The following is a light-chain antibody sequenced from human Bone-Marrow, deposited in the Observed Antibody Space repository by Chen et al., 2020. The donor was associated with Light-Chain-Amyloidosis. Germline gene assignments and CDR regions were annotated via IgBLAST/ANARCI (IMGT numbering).Light chain of an antibody. CDR1: SGSIATNY. CDR2: EDD. Sequence: NFMLTQPHSVSESPGKTVIISCTRSSGSIATNYVQWYQQRPGSSPTTVIYEDDQRPSGVPDRCSGSLDRSSNSASRSISGLKTEDEADYYCQSYQGSSQGVFGGVIKLTVL. V-gene: IGLV6-57*01. J-gene: IGLJ3*02. CDR3: QSYQGSSQGV.